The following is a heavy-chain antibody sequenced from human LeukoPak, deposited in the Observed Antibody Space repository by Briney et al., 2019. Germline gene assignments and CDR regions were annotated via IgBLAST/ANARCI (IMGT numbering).Heavy chain of an antibody. V-gene: IGHV3-43D*03. CDR3: AKDKGSSWSVESYYMDV. CDR2: ISWDGGST. CDR1: GFTFSSYN. Sequence: GGSLRLSCAASGFTFSSYNINWVRQAPGKGLEWVSLISWDGGSTYYADSVKGRFTISRDNSKNSLYLQMNSLRAEDTALYYCAKDKGSSWSVESYYMDVWGKGTTVTVSS. J-gene: IGHJ6*03. D-gene: IGHD6-13*01.